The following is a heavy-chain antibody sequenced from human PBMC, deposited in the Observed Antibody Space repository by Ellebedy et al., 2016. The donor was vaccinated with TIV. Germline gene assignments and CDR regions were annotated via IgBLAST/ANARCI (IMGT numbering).Heavy chain of an antibody. J-gene: IGHJ3*02. CDR3: ARLAVAGTAYDAFDI. CDR1: GFTFSDYY. CDR2: ISSSGSTI. D-gene: IGHD6-19*01. V-gene: IGHV3-11*01. Sequence: PGGSLRLSCAASGFTFSDYYMSWIRQAPGKGLEWVSYISSSGSTIYYADSVKGRFTISRDNAKNSLYLQMNSLRAEDTAVYYCARLAVAGTAYDAFDIWGQGTMVTVSS.